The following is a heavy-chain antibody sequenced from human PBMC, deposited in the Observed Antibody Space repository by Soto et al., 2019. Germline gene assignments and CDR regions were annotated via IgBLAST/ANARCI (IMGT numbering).Heavy chain of an antibody. CDR2: IYYSGST. J-gene: IGHJ4*01. CDR1: GGSISSSSYY. Sequence: NPSETLSLTCTVSGGSISSSSYYWGWIRQPPGKGLEWIGSIYYSGSTYYNPSLKSRVTISVDTSKNQFSLKLSSVTAADTAVYYCARRLALKPRSYFDYWSQGTLVTVSS. D-gene: IGHD2-21*01. V-gene: IGHV4-39*01. CDR3: ARRLALKPRSYFDY.